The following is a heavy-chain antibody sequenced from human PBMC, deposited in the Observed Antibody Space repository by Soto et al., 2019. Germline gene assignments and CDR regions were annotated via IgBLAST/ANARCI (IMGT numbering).Heavy chain of an antibody. CDR2: IIPIFGTA. D-gene: IGHD3-22*01. J-gene: IGHJ3*02. CDR1: GGTFSSYA. CDR3: ARVTPYYDSSGYYDAFDI. V-gene: IGHV1-69*13. Sequence: SVKVACKASGGTFSSYAISWVRQAPGQGLEWMGGIIPIFGTANYAQKFQGRVTITADESTSTAYMELSSLRSEDTAVYYCARVTPYYDSSGYYDAFDIWGQGTMVTVSS.